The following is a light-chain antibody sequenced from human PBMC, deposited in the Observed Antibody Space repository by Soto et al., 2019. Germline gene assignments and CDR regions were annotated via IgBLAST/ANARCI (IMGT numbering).Light chain of an antibody. CDR1: QSLRSS. V-gene: IGKV3-15*01. J-gene: IGKJ1*01. CDR2: GAS. CDR3: QHYNSYSEA. Sequence: VMTQSLTALSVSPGERATLSCRASQSLRSSLAWYQQKPGQAPRLLIYGASTRATGIPARFSGSGSGTEFTLTISSLQPDDFATYYCQHYNSYSEAFGQGTKV.